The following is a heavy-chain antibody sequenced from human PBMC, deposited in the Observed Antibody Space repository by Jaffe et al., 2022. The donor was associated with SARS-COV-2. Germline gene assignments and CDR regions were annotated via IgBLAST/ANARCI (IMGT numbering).Heavy chain of an antibody. CDR2: IYYSGST. CDR1: GGSISSGGYY. Sequence: QVQLQESGPGLVKPSQTLSLTCTVSGGSISSGGYYWSWIRQHPGKGLEWIGYIYYSGSTYYNPSLKSRVTISVDTSKNQFSLKLSSVTAADTAVYYCARGAYDFWSGYPVDYYYGMDVWGQGTTVTVSS. J-gene: IGHJ6*02. CDR3: ARGAYDFWSGYPVDYYYGMDV. D-gene: IGHD3-3*01. V-gene: IGHV4-31*03.